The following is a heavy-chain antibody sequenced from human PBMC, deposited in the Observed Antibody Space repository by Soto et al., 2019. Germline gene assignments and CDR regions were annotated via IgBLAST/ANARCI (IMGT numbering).Heavy chain of an antibody. CDR3: ARTPRLGGRGVTALMDV. CDR2: ISAYNGNT. CDR1: GYTFTSYG. Sequence: GASVKVSCKASGYTFTSYGISWVRQAPGQGLEWMGWISAYNGNTNYAQKLQGRVTMTTDTSTSTAYMELRSLRSDDTAVYYCARTPRLGGRGVTALMDVWGQGTTVTVSS. V-gene: IGHV1-18*01. J-gene: IGHJ6*02. D-gene: IGHD3-10*01.